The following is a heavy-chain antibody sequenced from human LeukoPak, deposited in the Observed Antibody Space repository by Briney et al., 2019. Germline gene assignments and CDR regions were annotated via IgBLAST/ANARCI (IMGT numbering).Heavy chain of an antibody. V-gene: IGHV3-23*01. CDR2: ISGSGGST. D-gene: IGHD3-22*01. CDR1: GFTVSSNY. CDR3: AKGGYYDSSGYVDY. Sequence: GGSLRLSCAASGFTVSSNYMSWVRQAPGKGLEWVSAISGSGGSTYYADSVKGRFTISRDNSKNTLYLQMNSLRAEDTAVYYCAKGGYYDSSGYVDYWGQGTLVTVSS. J-gene: IGHJ4*02.